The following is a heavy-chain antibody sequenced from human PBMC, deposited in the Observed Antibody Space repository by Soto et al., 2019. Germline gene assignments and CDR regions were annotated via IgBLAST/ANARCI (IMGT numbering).Heavy chain of an antibody. CDR3: ARDRGYSSGWYPSYYYYGMDV. CDR2: IYYSGST. V-gene: IGHV4-59*01. J-gene: IGHJ6*02. Sequence: QVQLQESGPGLVKPSETLSLTCTVSGGSISSYYWSWIRQPPGKGLEWIGYIYYSGSTNYNPSLKSRVTRSVDTSKNQFSLKLSSVTAADTAVYYCARDRGYSSGWYPSYYYYGMDVWGQGTTVTVSS. D-gene: IGHD6-19*01. CDR1: GGSISSYY.